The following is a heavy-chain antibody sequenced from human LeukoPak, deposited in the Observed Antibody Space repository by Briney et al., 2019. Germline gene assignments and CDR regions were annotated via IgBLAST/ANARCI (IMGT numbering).Heavy chain of an antibody. D-gene: IGHD3-3*01. V-gene: IGHV3-23*01. Sequence: GGSLRLSCAASGFTFSGHAMGWVRQAPGKGLEWVSAMSGNGGSIGYADSVKGRFTISRDNSKNTLYLQMNSLRAEDTAVYYCAKDAINYDSNWFDPWGQGTLVTVSS. CDR2: MSGNGGSI. CDR3: AKDAINYDSNWFDP. CDR1: GFTFSGHA. J-gene: IGHJ5*02.